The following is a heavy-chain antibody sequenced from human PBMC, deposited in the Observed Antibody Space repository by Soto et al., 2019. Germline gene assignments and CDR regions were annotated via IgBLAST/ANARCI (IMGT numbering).Heavy chain of an antibody. J-gene: IGHJ6*02. Sequence: PGGSLRLSCAASGFTFSHYAMSWVRQAPGKGLEWVSAISGSGGSTYYATSVKGRFTISRDNSKNTPYLQMNALRAEDTAVYYCAKDKGSGSYAYYNYGMDVWGPGTTVTVSS. CDR2: ISGSGGST. CDR1: GFTFSHYA. D-gene: IGHD3-22*01. V-gene: IGHV3-23*01. CDR3: AKDKGSGSYAYYNYGMDV.